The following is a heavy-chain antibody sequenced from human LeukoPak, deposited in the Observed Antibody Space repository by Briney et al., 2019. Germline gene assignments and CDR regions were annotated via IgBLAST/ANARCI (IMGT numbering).Heavy chain of an antibody. CDR3: ARSNHFWSGFLDT. CDR2: ISYIGST. Sequence: SETLSLTCAVSTDSFSSHYWTWIRQPPGKGLEWIGYISYIGSTNYNPSLKSRVTISIDTSKNQFSLKLSSVTAADTAVYFCARSNHFWSGFLDTWGQGTLVTVSS. V-gene: IGHV4-59*11. J-gene: IGHJ4*02. D-gene: IGHD3-3*02. CDR1: TDSFSSHY.